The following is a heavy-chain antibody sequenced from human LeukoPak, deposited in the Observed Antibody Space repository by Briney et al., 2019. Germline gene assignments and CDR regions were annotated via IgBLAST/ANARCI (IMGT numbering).Heavy chain of an antibody. V-gene: IGHV4-59*01. J-gene: IGHJ4*02. D-gene: IGHD3-3*01. CDR1: GGSISSYY. CDR2: IYYSGST. CDR3: AREVSGYYVDY. Sequence: SETLSLTCTVSGGSISSYYWSWIRQPPGKELEWIGYIYYSGSTNYNPSLKSRVTISVDTSKNQFSLKLSSVTAADTAVYYCAREVSGYYVDYWGQGTLVTASS.